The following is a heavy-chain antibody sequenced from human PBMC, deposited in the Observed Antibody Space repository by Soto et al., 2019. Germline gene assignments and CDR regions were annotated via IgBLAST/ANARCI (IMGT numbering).Heavy chain of an antibody. CDR3: ARGPYYDLIWNYSYVDV. Sequence: QVQLQESGPGLVKPSETLSLSCSVSGGSISGHYWSWVRQTPGKGLEWIGYMYYSGSTNYNPSLKSRVTIAVETSKNHFSLRLTSVTAADTAVYYCARGPYYDLIWNYSYVDVWGKGTTVTVSS. D-gene: IGHD3-16*01. V-gene: IGHV4-59*08. CDR1: GGSISGHY. CDR2: MYYSGST. J-gene: IGHJ6*03.